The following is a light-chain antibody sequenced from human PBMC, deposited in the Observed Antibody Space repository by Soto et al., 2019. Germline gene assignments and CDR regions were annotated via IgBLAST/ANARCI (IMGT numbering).Light chain of an antibody. Sequence: EIVLTQSPGTLSLSPGEIATLSCRASQSVSSSYLAWYQQKPGQAPRLLIYGASSRATGIPDRFSGSGSGTDFSLTISRLEPEDFAVYYCQQYGSSPFGGGTKVEIK. V-gene: IGKV3-20*01. J-gene: IGKJ4*01. CDR1: QSVSSSY. CDR3: QQYGSSP. CDR2: GAS.